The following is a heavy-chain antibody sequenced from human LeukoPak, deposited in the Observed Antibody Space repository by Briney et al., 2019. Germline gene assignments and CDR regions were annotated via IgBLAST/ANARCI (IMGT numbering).Heavy chain of an antibody. CDR3: AKPPRDTMTAAEN. V-gene: IGHV3-74*01. J-gene: IGHJ4*02. D-gene: IGHD6-13*01. CDR1: GFTFSNYW. CDR2: INSDGSTT. Sequence: GGSLRLSCAASGFTFSNYWMHWVRQAPGKGLVWVSRINSDGSTTTYADSVKGRFTISRDNAKNRLYLQMNSLRAEDTAVYYCAKPPRDTMTAAENWGQGALVTVSS.